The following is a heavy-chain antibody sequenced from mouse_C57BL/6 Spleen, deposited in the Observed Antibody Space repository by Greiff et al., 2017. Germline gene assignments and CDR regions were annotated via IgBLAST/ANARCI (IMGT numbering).Heavy chain of an antibody. D-gene: IGHD2-4*01. CDR2: IYPRDGST. Sequence: VKLVESGPELVKPGASVKLSCKASGYTFTSYDINWVKQRPGQGLEWIGWIYPRDGSTKYNEKFKGKATLTVDTSSSTAYMELHSLTSEDSAVYFCARSGDYPWFAYWGQGTLVTVSA. V-gene: IGHV1-85*01. CDR1: GYTFTSYD. J-gene: IGHJ3*01. CDR3: ARSGDYPWFAY.